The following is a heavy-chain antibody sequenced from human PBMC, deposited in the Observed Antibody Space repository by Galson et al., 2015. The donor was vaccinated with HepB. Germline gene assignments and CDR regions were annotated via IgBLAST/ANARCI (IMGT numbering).Heavy chain of an antibody. J-gene: IGHJ6*02. CDR1: GFTFSSYA. CDR3: ARDQRAGGYDILTGGFYCYGMDV. Sequence: SLRLSCAASGFTFSSYAMHWVRQAPGKGLEWVAVISYDGSNKYYADSVKGRFTISRDNSKNTLYPQMNSLRAEDTAVYYCARDQRAGGYDILTGGFYCYGMDVWGQGTTVTVSS. D-gene: IGHD3-9*01. CDR2: ISYDGSNK. V-gene: IGHV3-30*04.